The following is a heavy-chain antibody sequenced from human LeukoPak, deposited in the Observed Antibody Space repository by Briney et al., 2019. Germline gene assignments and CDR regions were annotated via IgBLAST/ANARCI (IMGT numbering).Heavy chain of an antibody. J-gene: IGHJ4*02. CDR1: GYTFTSYY. D-gene: IGHD3-22*01. CDR2: INPDGGAT. CDR3: VRGGLSYYDGSFDF. Sequence: GASVTVSCKASGYTFTSYYIHWVRQAPGQGLEWMGIINPDGGATTYAQKVQGRVTLTSDKSTSTVHMELSSLTSEDTAVYYCVRGGLSYYDGSFDFWGQGPLVGVSS. V-gene: IGHV1-46*01.